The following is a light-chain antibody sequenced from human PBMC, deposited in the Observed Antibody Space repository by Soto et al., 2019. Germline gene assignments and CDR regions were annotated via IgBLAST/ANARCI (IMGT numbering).Light chain of an antibody. CDR1: QSVSSY. V-gene: IGKV3-11*01. Sequence: EIVLTQSPATLSLSPRERATLSCRASQSVSSYFAWYQQKPGQAPRLLIYDASYRASGIPARFSGSGSGTDFPLTISGLAPEDFAVYYCQQRSNWLYTFRQGTKLQIK. J-gene: IGKJ2*01. CDR3: QQRSNWLYT. CDR2: DAS.